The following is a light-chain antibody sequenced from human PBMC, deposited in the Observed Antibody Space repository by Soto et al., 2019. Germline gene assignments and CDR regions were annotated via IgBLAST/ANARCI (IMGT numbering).Light chain of an antibody. Sequence: QSVLTQPVSVSESPGQSITISCTGTSSDVGGYNYVSWYQQHPGKAPKLMIYDVSNRPSGVSNRFSGSKSGNTASLTISGLQAEDEADYYCSSYKSSSTRVFGTGTKVTVL. J-gene: IGLJ1*01. CDR2: DVS. CDR3: SSYKSSSTRV. CDR1: SSDVGGYNY. V-gene: IGLV2-14*01.